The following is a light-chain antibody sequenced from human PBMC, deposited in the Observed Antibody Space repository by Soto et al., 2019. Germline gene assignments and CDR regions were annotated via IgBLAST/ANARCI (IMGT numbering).Light chain of an antibody. J-gene: IGKJ5*01. CDR2: DVS. CDR1: QSVSSAY. V-gene: IGKV3D-15*01. CDR3: RQYNNLLLSLT. Sequence: EGRAPRSCCDCQSVSSAYLAWYQQKPGQAPRLLIYDVSSRATGIPDRFSGSGSGTEFSLTISSWRFENLAVPLFRQYNNLLLSLTCGQGTQLEIK.